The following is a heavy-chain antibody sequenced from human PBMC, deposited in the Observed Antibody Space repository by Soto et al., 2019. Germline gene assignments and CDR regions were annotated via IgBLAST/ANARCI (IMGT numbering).Heavy chain of an antibody. CDR3: AKDPKSTIRFNWFDP. J-gene: IGHJ5*02. V-gene: IGHV3-23*01. CDR2: ISGSGSGT. D-gene: IGHD2-8*01. Sequence: EVQLSESGGGLVQPGGSLRLSCAASGFTFSSYAMSWVRQAPGKGLEWVSGISGSGSGTYYADSVKGRFTIFRDNSKKTLYLQMNSLRAEDTAIYYCAKDPKSTIRFNWFDPWGQGTLVTVSS. CDR1: GFTFSSYA.